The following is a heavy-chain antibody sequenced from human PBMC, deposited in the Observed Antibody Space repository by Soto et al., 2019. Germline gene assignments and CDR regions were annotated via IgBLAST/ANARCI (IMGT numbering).Heavy chain of an antibody. D-gene: IGHD3-3*01. Sequence: QVQLVQSGAEVKMPGASVKVSCRASGYTFTRYGINWVRQAPGQGLEWMGWISPNNGNTYYIQKFQGRVSMTTDTSTSSAYMELRSLRSDDTAVYYCARGQEGDWCGYYPGSLNIWGQGTMVTVSS. CDR1: GYTFTRYG. CDR3: ARGQEGDWCGYYPGSLNI. V-gene: IGHV1-18*04. CDR2: ISPNNGNT. J-gene: IGHJ3*02.